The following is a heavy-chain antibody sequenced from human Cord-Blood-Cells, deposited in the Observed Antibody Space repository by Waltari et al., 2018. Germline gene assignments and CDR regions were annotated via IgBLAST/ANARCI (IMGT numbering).Heavy chain of an antibody. CDR1: GGSIRSSSYY. J-gene: IGHJ3*02. D-gene: IGHD1-26*01. CDR3: ARPRGSYYAFDI. CDR2: IYYSGST. Sequence: QLQLQESGPGLVKPSETLSLPCTVSGGSIRSSSYYWGWIRQPPGKGLEWIGSIYYSGSTYYNPSLKSRVTISVDTSKNQFSLKLSSVTAADTAVYYCARPRGSYYAFDIWGQGTMVTVSS. V-gene: IGHV4-39*01.